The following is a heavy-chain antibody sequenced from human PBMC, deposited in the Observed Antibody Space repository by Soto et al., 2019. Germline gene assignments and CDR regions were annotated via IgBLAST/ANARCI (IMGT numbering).Heavy chain of an antibody. V-gene: IGHV3-30*18. Sequence: GGSLRLSCAASGFTFSSYGMHWVRQAPGKGLEWVAVISYDGSNKYYADSVKGRFTISRDNSKNTLYLQMNSLRAEDTAVYCCAKDRYSSSSWFDPWGQGTLVTV. CDR3: AKDRYSSSSWFDP. J-gene: IGHJ5*02. D-gene: IGHD6-6*01. CDR1: GFTFSSYG. CDR2: ISYDGSNK.